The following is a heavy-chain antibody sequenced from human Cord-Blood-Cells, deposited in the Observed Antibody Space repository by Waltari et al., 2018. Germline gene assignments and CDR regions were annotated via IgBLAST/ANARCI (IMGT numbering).Heavy chain of an antibody. CDR3: ARSSSWYEAYY. CDR1: GYSISSGYY. Sequence: QVQLQESGPGLVKPSETLSLTCTVSGYSISSGYYWGWIRQPPGKGLEWIGSIYHSGSTYYTPSLQSGVTISVDTSKNQFSLKLSSVTAADTAVYYCARSSSWYEAYYWGQGTLVTVSS. J-gene: IGHJ4*02. D-gene: IGHD6-13*01. CDR2: IYHSGST. V-gene: IGHV4-38-2*02.